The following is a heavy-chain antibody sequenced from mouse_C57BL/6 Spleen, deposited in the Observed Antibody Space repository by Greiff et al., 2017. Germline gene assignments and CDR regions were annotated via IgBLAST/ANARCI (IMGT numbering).Heavy chain of an antibody. J-gene: IGHJ2*01. D-gene: IGHD2-3*01. CDR3: ARRGMVYFDY. CDR2: INPSNGGN. CDR1: GYTFTSYW. Sequence: QVQLQQPGTELVKPGASVTLSCKASGYTFTSYWMHWVKQRPGQGLEWIGNINPSNGGNKYNEKFKSKATLTVDKSSITAYMQLSSLTSEDAAVYYGARRGMVYFDYWGQGTTLTVSS. V-gene: IGHV1-53*01.